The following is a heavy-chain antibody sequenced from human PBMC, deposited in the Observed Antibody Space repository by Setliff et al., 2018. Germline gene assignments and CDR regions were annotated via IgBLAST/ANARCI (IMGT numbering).Heavy chain of an antibody. V-gene: IGHV3-7*01. J-gene: IGHJ4*02. CDR1: GLSYSNYW. CDR2: INQGGGAQ. CDR3: ASID. Sequence: GGSLRLSCTASGLSYSNYWVSWVRQAPGKGLEWVANINQGGGAQFYVDSVKGRFTISRDNAKNSLFLQMNSLRVEDTAVYFCASIDWGQGTPVTVSS.